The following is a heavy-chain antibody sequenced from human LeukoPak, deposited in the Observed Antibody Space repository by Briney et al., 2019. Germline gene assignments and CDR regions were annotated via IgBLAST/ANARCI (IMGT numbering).Heavy chain of an antibody. D-gene: IGHD3-10*01. CDR2: INPNSGGT. Sequence: ASVKVSCKASGYTFTGYYMHWVRQAPGQGLEWMGWINPNSGGTNYAQKFQGRVTMTRDTSISTAYMELSRLRSDDTAVYYCARAFYYGSGSYYKIAYWFDPWGQGTLVTVSS. J-gene: IGHJ5*02. V-gene: IGHV1-2*02. CDR3: ARAFYYGSGSYYKIAYWFDP. CDR1: GYTFTGYY.